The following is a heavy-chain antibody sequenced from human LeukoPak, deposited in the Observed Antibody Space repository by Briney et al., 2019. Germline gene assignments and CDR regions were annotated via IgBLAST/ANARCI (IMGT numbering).Heavy chain of an antibody. CDR3: ARDTGGAFDI. J-gene: IGHJ3*02. CDR2: IYHSGST. CDR1: GYSISSGYY. Sequence: SETLSLTCTVSGYSISSGYYWGWIRQPPGKGLEWIGSIYHSGSTYYNPSLKSRVTISVDTSKNQFSLKLSSVTAADTAVYYCARDTGGAFDIWGQGTMVTVSS. V-gene: IGHV4-38-2*02. D-gene: IGHD1-26*01.